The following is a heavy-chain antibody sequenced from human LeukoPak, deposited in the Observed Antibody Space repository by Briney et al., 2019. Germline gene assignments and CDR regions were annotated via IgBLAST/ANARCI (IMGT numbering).Heavy chain of an antibody. CDR2: ITNNGGKT. V-gene: IGHV3-64*01. D-gene: IGHD2-8*01. Sequence: GGSLRLSCAASGFTFTTYAMNWVRQAPGKGLEFVSAITNNGGKTYYANSVKGRFTISRDNSKNTLYLQMGSLRAEDMAVYYCARVATNDRRNAFDIGGQGTMVTVSS. J-gene: IGHJ3*02. CDR3: ARVATNDRRNAFDI. CDR1: GFTFTTYA.